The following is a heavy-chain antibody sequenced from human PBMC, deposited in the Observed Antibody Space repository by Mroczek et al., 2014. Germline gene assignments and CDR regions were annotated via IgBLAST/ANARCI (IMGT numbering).Heavy chain of an antibody. CDR2: IYYSGST. Sequence: QVQLQESGPGLVKPSQTLSLTCTVSGGSISSGGYYWSWIRQHPGKGLEWIGYIYYSGSTYYNPSLKSRVTISVDTSKNQFSLKLSSVTAADTAVYYCASGNYYDSSGYYYEFAQVGAFDIWGQGTMVTVSS. J-gene: IGHJ3*02. D-gene: IGHD3-22*01. CDR1: GGSISSGGYY. V-gene: IGHV4-31*03. CDR3: ASGNYYDSSGYYYEFAQVGAFDI.